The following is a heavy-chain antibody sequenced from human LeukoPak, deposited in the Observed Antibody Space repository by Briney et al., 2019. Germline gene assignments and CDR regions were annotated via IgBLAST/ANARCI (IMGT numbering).Heavy chain of an antibody. Sequence: GASVKVSCKASGYTFSVYFINWVRQAPGQGLEWMGIIYPSGGRTNYAQKLQGRVTMTRDTSTTTAYMELRSLRSDDTAVYYCARDGHRMYYYDTSAYRFDYWGQGTLVTVSS. J-gene: IGHJ4*02. CDR2: IYPSGGRT. CDR1: GYTFSVYF. V-gene: IGHV1-46*01. CDR3: ARDGHRMYYYDTSAYRFDY. D-gene: IGHD3-22*01.